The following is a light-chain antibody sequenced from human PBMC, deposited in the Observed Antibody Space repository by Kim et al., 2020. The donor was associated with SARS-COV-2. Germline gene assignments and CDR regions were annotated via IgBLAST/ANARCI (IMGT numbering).Light chain of an antibody. CDR1: HSVNNY. V-gene: IGKV3-11*02. J-gene: IGKJ4*01. Sequence: VLTQSPATLSLSPGDRATLSCRASHSVNNYLAWYQQKPGQPPRLLIYDASNRATGIPARFSGSGSGRDYTLTISSLEPEDSAIYYCQQRSNWLTFGGGTKVDIK. CDR2: DAS. CDR3: QQRSNWLT.